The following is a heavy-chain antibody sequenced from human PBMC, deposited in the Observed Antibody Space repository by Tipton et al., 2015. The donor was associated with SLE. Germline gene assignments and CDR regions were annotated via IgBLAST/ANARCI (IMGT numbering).Heavy chain of an antibody. V-gene: IGHV4-4*07. CDR3: AREFLNPVTTVHYYFDL. CDR2: IYTNENT. Sequence: TLSLTCTVSGCSISSYSWSWIRQPAGGGLEWIGRIYTNENTNYNPSLKSRVTMSVETSKNHFSLKLISVTAADTAVYYCAREFLNPVTTVHYYFDLWGRGTLVTVSS. J-gene: IGHJ2*01. D-gene: IGHD4-11*01. CDR1: GCSISSYS.